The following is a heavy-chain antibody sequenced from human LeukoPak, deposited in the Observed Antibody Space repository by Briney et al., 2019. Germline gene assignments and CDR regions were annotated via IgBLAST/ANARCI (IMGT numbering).Heavy chain of an antibody. CDR1: GFTFSRYW. Sequence: GGSLRLSCAASGFTFSRYWMHWVRQAPGKGLVWVSRADYDGSDTSYADSVRGRFTISRDNAKNALYLQMNSLSAEDTAVYYCATLAAAGTNYWGQGTLVTVSS. CDR2: ADYDGSDT. CDR3: ATLAAAGTNY. D-gene: IGHD6-13*01. J-gene: IGHJ4*02. V-gene: IGHV3-74*01.